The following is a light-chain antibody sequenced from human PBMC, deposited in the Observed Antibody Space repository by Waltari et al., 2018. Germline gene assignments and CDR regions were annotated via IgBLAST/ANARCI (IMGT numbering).Light chain of an antibody. CDR3: RQYYSSLLT. Sequence: DIVMTQSPDSLAVSLGERATINCKSSQSILSSSNNKKYLAWFQQKPGQPPRGLIYWASTRESGVPDRFSGGGSGADVTLTINNLQAEDVALYYCRQYYSSLLTFGGGTKVEIK. CDR2: WAS. V-gene: IGKV4-1*01. CDR1: QSILSSSNNKKY. J-gene: IGKJ4*01.